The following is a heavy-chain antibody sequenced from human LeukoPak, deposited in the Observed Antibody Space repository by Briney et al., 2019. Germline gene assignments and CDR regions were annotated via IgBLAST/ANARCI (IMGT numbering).Heavy chain of an antibody. V-gene: IGHV1-8*02. CDR2: MNPNSGNT. J-gene: IGHJ4*02. CDR3: ARSLRGWYKDY. Sequence: GASVKVSCKASGGTFSSYAISWVRQAPGQGLEWMGWMNPNSGNTAYAQNFQGRVTMTRDTSISTIYMELSSLRSEDTAVYYCARSLRGWYKDYWGQGTLITVSS. D-gene: IGHD6-19*01. CDR1: GGTFSSYA.